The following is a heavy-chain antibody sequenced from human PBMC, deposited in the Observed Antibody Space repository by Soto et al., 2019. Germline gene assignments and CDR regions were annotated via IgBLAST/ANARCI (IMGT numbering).Heavy chain of an antibody. J-gene: IGHJ4*02. CDR2: IYYSGST. CDR1: GGSLSSYY. CDR3: ARRYGRNFDY. D-gene: IGHD1-20*01. Sequence: SETLSLTCTGSGGSLSSYYWSWIRQPPGKGLEWIGYIYYSGSTNYNPSLMSRVTISVDTSKNQFSLKLSSVTAADTAVYYCARRYGRNFDYWGQGTLVTVSS. V-gene: IGHV4-59*01.